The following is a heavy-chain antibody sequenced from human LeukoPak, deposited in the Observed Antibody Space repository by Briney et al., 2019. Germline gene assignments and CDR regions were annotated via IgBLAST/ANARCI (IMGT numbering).Heavy chain of an antibody. V-gene: IGHV1-8*01. CDR1: GYTFTSYD. J-gene: IGHJ6*03. D-gene: IGHD6-13*01. CDR3: ARGIASRANYYYYMDV. Sequence: ASVKVSCKASGYTFTSYDINWVRQATGQGLEWMGWMNPNSGNTGYAQKFQGRVTMTRNTSISTAYMELSSLRSEDTAVYYCARGIASRANYYYYMDVWGKGTMVTVSS. CDR2: MNPNSGNT.